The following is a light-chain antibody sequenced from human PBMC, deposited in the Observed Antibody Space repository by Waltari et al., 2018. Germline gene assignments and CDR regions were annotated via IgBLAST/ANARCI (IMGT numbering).Light chain of an antibody. J-gene: IGKJ2*01. Sequence: DTQMTQSPSTLSASVGDRVTITCQASPSLSSWLALYQQKPGKAPKLLTYKSSSLESWVPSRFRGSGSGTEFTLTISSLQPDDFATYYCQQYNSYPYTFGQGPKLEIK. V-gene: IGKV1-5*03. CDR3: QQYNSYPYT. CDR2: KSS. CDR1: PSLSSW.